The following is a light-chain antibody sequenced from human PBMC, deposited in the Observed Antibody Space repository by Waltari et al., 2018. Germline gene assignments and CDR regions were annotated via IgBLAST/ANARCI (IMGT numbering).Light chain of an antibody. V-gene: IGLV2-11*01. CDR2: DVT. CDR1: SSAISAYPF. Sequence: QSALTQPRSVSGSPGQSVTISCTAPSSAISAYPFVSWYQQHPGKAPKLMIYDVTERPSGVPDRFFASKSGNTASLTISGLQPEDEADYYCFSYAGWYTLLGGGTKLTVL. J-gene: IGLJ2*01. CDR3: FSYAGWYTL.